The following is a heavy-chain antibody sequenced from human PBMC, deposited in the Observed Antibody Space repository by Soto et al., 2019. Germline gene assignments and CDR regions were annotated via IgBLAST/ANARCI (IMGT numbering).Heavy chain of an antibody. CDR1: GGSISSYY. CDR3: ASQGY. V-gene: IGHV4-59*08. J-gene: IGHJ4*02. CDR2: IYYSGST. Sequence: QVQLQESGPGLVKPSETLSLTCTVSGGSISSYYWSWIRQPPGKGLEWIGYIYYSGSTNYNPSLTRRVTISVDTSKNPFSLKLSSVTAADTAVYYCASQGYWGQGTLVTVSS.